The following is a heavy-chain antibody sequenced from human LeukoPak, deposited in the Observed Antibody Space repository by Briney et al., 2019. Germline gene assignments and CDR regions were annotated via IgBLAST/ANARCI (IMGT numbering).Heavy chain of an antibody. CDR3: ARRAGDYSHPYDY. CDR1: GLTFSNYG. J-gene: IGHJ4*02. Sequence: GGSLRLSCAVSGLTFSNYGMSWVRQAPGKGLEWVSAISGSGGSTYYADSVKGRFTISRDNSKNTVHLQMNSLRAEDTAMYYCARRAGDYSHPYDYWGQGTLDTVSS. CDR2: ISGSGGST. D-gene: IGHD3-22*01. V-gene: IGHV3-23*01.